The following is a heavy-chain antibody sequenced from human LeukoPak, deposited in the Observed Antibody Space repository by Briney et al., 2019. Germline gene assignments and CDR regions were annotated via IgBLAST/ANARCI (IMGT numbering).Heavy chain of an antibody. CDR1: GFTFSNYA. CDR3: AKGSDYYGSVTSKKTD. D-gene: IGHD3-10*01. CDR2: ISGGSGNI. V-gene: IGHV3-23*01. J-gene: IGHJ4*02. Sequence: GGSLRLSCSVSGFTFSNYAMHWVRQAPGKGLEWVSLISGGSGNIYHVDSVKGRFTISRDNSKNTLYVQMTSLRAEDTAIYYCAKGSDYYGSVTSKKTDWGQGTLVIVSS.